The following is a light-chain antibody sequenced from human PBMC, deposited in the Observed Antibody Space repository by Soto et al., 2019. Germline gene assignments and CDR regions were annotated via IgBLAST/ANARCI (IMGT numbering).Light chain of an antibody. CDR1: QSVSSSY. Sequence: EIVLTQSPGTLSLSPGERATLSCRASQSVSSSYLAWYQQKPGQAPTLLIYGASSRATGIPDRFSGSGSGTDFTLTISRLEPEDFAVYYCQQYGSSPCTFGPGTKVDIK. CDR3: QQYGSSPCT. CDR2: GAS. V-gene: IGKV3-20*01. J-gene: IGKJ3*01.